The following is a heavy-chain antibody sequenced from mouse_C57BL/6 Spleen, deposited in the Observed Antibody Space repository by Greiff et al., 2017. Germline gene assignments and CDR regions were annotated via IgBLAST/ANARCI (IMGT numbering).Heavy chain of an antibody. Sequence: QVQLQQPGAELVMPGASVKLSCKASGYTFTSYWMHWVKQRPGQGLEWIGGIDPSDSYTNYNQKFKGKSTLTVDKSSSTAYMQLSSLTSEDSAVYYCARGYGSSWYFDVWGTGTTVTVSS. CDR1: GYTFTSYW. V-gene: IGHV1-69*01. D-gene: IGHD1-1*01. CDR3: ARGYGSSWYFDV. CDR2: IDPSDSYT. J-gene: IGHJ1*03.